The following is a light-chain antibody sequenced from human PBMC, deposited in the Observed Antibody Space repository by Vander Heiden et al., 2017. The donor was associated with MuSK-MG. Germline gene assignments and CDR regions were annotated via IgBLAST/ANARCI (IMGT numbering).Light chain of an antibody. CDR3: CSYAGLFTFG. J-gene: IGLJ3*02. CDR2: DVN. V-gene: IGLV2-11*01. CDR1: GSDVGGYHF. Sequence: QSGMSQPRSVSGSPGQSVNISCTGTGSDVGGYHFVSWYQHHTGRAPKLMIYDVNKRPSGVPDRFSGSKSGNTASLTISGLQADDEADYYCCSYAGLFTFGFGGGTKLTV.